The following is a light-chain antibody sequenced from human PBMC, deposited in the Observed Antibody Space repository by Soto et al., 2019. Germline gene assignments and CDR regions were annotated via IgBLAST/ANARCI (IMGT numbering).Light chain of an antibody. Sequence: EIVMTQSPATLSVSPGERAALSCRASQSINSELAWYQQKPGQPPRLLIYGASTRATGVPARFTGSESGSESTLTISGLQSEDFAVYYCQQGHNWPLTFGQGTRLEI. CDR2: GAS. CDR3: QQGHNWPLT. J-gene: IGKJ2*01. V-gene: IGKV3-15*01. CDR1: QSINSE.